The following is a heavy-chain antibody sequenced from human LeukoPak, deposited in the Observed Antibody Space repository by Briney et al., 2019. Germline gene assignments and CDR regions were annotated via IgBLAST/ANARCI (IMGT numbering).Heavy chain of an antibody. CDR2: IKQDGSEK. CDR3: ARDLDNIYGYRGWWYFDL. CDR1: GFTFSSYW. J-gene: IGHJ2*01. D-gene: IGHD1-26*01. V-gene: IGHV3-7*03. Sequence: AGGSLRLSCAASGFTFSSYWMSWVRQAPGKGLEWVANIKQDGSEKYYVDSVKGRFTISRDNAKNSLYLQMNSLRAEDTAVYYCARDLDNIYGYRGWWYFDLWGRGTLVTVSS.